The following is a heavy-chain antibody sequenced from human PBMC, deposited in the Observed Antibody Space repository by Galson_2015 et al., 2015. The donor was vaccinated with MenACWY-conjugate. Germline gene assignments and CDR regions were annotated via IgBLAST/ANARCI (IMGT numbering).Heavy chain of an antibody. V-gene: IGHV3-7*01. J-gene: IGHJ4*02. CDR1: GFPSYSYW. D-gene: IGHD3-3*02. CDR3: VRPIMTFVAVRSLDN. Sequence: SLRLSCAASGFPSYSYWMTWVRQAPGKGLEWVANVKSDGSEQYYVDSVRGRFTISRDNAKNSLFLQMNSLRPEDTAVYYCVRPIMTFVAVRSLDNWGQGTVVTVSS. CDR2: VKSDGSEQ.